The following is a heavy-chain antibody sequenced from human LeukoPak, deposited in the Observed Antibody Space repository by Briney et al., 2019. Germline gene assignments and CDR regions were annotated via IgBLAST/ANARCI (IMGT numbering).Heavy chain of an antibody. V-gene: IGHV4-4*02. CDR3: ARSFRDEVRGVIFYYFDQ. J-gene: IGHJ4*02. CDR1: GGSLSSSNW. D-gene: IGHD3-10*01. Sequence: SETLSLTCAVSGGSLSSSNWWSWVRQPPGQGLEWIGEIYHSGSTNYNPSLKSRVTISVDKSKNQFSLKLSSVCAAGTAVYYCARSFRDEVRGVIFYYFDQWGQGNLVTVSS. CDR2: IYHSGST.